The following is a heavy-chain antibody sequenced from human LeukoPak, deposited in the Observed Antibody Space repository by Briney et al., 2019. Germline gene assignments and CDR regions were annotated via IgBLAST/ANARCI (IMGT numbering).Heavy chain of an antibody. CDR2: IYYSGST. Sequence: PSETLSLTCTVSGGSITSSSYWGWIRQPPGKGLEWIGSIYYSGSTYYNPSLKSRVTISVDTSKNQFSLKLSSVTAADTAVYYCARQPATGWALDVWGQGTTVTVSS. CDR3: ARQPATGWALDV. CDR1: GGSITSSSY. D-gene: IGHD4-17*01. V-gene: IGHV4-39*01. J-gene: IGHJ6*02.